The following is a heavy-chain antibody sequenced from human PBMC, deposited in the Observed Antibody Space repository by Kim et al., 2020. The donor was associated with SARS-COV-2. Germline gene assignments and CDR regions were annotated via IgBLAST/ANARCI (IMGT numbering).Heavy chain of an antibody. CDR1: GFTFSNYA. D-gene: IGHD6-19*01. Sequence: GGSLRLSCAASGFTFSNYAMSWVRQAPGKGLEWVSAITSRGDTTYYTNSVKGRFTISRDNSKNTLYLQMNSLRAEDTAVYYCAKHGGFSGGWNDAFDIWGQGTMVTVSS. CDR2: ITSRGDTT. CDR3: AKHGGFSGGWNDAFDI. J-gene: IGHJ3*02. V-gene: IGHV3-23*01.